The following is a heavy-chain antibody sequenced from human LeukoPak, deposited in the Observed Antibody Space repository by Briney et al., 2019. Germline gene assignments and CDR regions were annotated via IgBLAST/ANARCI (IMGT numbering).Heavy chain of an antibody. D-gene: IGHD6-13*01. Sequence: GGSLRLSCAAAGLTFSSYDMNWVRQAPGKGLEWVSYISSSGTTVYYADSVKGRFTISRDNAKNSVYLQMNSLRAEDTAVYYCVPPAAGLHRTISTEYFQQWGQGTLVTVSS. CDR2: ISSSGTTV. CDR1: GLTFSSYD. V-gene: IGHV3-48*03. J-gene: IGHJ1*01. CDR3: VPPAAGLHRTISTEYFQQ.